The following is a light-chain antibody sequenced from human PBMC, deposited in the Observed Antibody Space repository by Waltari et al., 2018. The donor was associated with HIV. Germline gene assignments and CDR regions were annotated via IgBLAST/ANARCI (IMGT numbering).Light chain of an antibody. Sequence: SYVLTQPPSVSVAPGETATIACGGDNIGSKSVNWYQQKPGQAPVLVIYYDSDRPSRIPERVSGSNSGNTAALTISRVEAGDEAAYYCQVWDTSRDQGVFGGGTKLTVL. J-gene: IGLJ3*02. CDR1: NIGSKS. CDR2: YDS. V-gene: IGLV3-21*01. CDR3: QVWDTSRDQGV.